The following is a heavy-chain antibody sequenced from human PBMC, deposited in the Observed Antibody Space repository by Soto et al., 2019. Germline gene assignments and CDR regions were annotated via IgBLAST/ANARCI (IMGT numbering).Heavy chain of an antibody. CDR2: IYYSGST. D-gene: IGHD3-3*01. CDR1: GGSISSYY. CDR3: ARTQRFLEWLPRSYFDY. J-gene: IGHJ4*02. Sequence: PSETLSLTCTVSGGSISSYYWSWIRRPPGKGLEWIGYIYYSGSTNYNPSLKSRVTISVDTSKNQFSLKLSSVTAADTAVYYCARTQRFLEWLPRSYFDYWGQGTLVTVS. V-gene: IGHV4-59*01.